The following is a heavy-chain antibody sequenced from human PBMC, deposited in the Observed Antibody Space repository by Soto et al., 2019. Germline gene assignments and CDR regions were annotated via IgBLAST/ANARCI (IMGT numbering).Heavy chain of an antibody. J-gene: IGHJ4*02. CDR1: GFTFSNYA. Sequence: EVQLLESGGGLVQPGGSLRLSCAVSGFTFSNYAMNWIRQAPGKGLEWVSVISGDGRHTYDADSVKGRFTISRDNXKNTLFLQMNSLRVEDTAVYYCAKGNDLSPRPYDYWGQGTLVTVSS. V-gene: IGHV3-23*01. CDR3: AKGNDLSPRPYDY. D-gene: IGHD1-1*01. CDR2: ISGDGRHT.